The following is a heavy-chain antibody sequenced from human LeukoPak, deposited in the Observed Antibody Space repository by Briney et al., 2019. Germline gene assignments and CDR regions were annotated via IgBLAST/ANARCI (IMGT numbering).Heavy chain of an antibody. Sequence: ASVKVPCKASGYTFTSYYMHWVRQAPGQGLEWMGIINPSGGSTSYAQKFQGRVTMTRDMSTSAVYMELSSLRSEDTAVYYCARDTSGGLRRHYNWFDPWGQGTLVTVSS. CDR1: GYTFTSYY. J-gene: IGHJ5*02. V-gene: IGHV1-46*01. CDR3: ARDTSGGLRRHYNWFDP. CDR2: INPSGGST. D-gene: IGHD3-10*01.